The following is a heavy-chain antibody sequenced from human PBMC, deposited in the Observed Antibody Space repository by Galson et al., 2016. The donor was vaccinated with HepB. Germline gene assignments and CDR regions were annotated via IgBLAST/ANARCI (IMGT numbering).Heavy chain of an antibody. CDR1: GLTVSSNY. Sequence: SLRLSCAASGLTVSSNYMSWVRQAPGKGLEWVSAISGSGVGTYYADSVKGRFTISRDNSKNTLYLQMSSLRDEDTAVYFCARAAGDYGNDGFPNFDYWGQGTLVAVSS. J-gene: IGHJ4*02. V-gene: IGHV3-23*01. D-gene: IGHD4-17*01. CDR3: ARAAGDYGNDGFPNFDY. CDR2: ISGSGVGT.